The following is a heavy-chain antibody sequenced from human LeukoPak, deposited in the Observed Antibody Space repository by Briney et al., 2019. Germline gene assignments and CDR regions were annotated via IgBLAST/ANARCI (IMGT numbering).Heavy chain of an antibody. CDR3: ARAKALGYCSGGSCYPRGFDP. V-gene: IGHV4-34*01. CDR1: GGSFSGYY. D-gene: IGHD2-15*01. CDR2: INHSGST. Sequence: PSETLSLTCAVYGGSFSGYYWSWIRQPPGKGLEWIGEINHSGSTNYNPSLKSRVTISVDTSKTQFSLKLSSVTAADTAVCYCARAKALGYCSGGSCYPRGFDPWGQGTLVTVSS. J-gene: IGHJ5*02.